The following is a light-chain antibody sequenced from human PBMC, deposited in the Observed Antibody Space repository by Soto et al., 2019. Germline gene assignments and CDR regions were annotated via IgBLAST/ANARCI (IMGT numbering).Light chain of an antibody. CDR3: QQYKSYSRE. Sequence: DTQMTQSPSTLSASVGDRVTITCRASQSISTSLAWYQQKPGKAPELLIYDASSLESGVPSRFSGTGSGTEFAFTISSLQPDDFATYYCQQYKSYSREFGQGTKVDIK. CDR2: DAS. J-gene: IGKJ1*01. CDR1: QSISTS. V-gene: IGKV1-5*01.